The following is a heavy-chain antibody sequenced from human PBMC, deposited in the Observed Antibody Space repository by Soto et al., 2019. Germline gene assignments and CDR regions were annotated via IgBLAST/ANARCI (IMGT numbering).Heavy chain of an antibody. D-gene: IGHD3-22*01. V-gene: IGHV4-31*03. Sequence: PSETLSLTCTVSGGSISSGGYYWSWIRQHPGKGLEWIGYIYYSGSTYYNPSLKSRVTISVDTSKNQFSLKLSSVTAADTAVYYCARGEYYDSSGYWPFDYWGQGTLVTVSS. CDR3: ARGEYYDSSGYWPFDY. J-gene: IGHJ4*02. CDR1: GGSISSGGYY. CDR2: IYYSGST.